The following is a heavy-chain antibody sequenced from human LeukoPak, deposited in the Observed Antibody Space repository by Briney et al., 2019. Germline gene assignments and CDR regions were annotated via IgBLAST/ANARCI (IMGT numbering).Heavy chain of an antibody. CDR1: GFTFSRYS. Sequence: GGSLRLSCVASGFTFSRYSMTWDRQAPGKGLEWVSSINSNGDYIYYSDSVKGRFSISRDSARNSVYLQMNSLRAEDTAVYYCARGLGYFDWLFLYWGQGTLLTVSS. CDR3: ARGLGYFDWLFLY. CDR2: INSNGDYI. V-gene: IGHV3-21*06. D-gene: IGHD3-9*01. J-gene: IGHJ4*02.